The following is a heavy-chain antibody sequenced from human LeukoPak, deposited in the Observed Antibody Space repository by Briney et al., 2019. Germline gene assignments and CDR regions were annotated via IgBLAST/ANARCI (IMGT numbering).Heavy chain of an antibody. CDR2: ISSSGNTI. CDR1: GFTFSSYE. CDR3: ARDSAVADPV. J-gene: IGHJ4*02. D-gene: IGHD6-19*01. Sequence: PGGSLRLPCAVSGFTFSSYEMNWVRQAPGKGLEWVSYISSSGNTIYYADSVRGRFTISRDNAKNSLYLQMNSLRAEDTAVYYCARDSAVADPVWGQGTLVTVSS. V-gene: IGHV3-48*03.